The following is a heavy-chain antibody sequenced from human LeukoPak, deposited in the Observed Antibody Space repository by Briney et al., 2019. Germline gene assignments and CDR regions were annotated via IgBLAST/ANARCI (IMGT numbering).Heavy chain of an antibody. CDR3: AKEEVPNDY. D-gene: IGHD2-2*01. CDR1: AFTFSRYW. J-gene: IGHJ4*02. CDR2: ISRDGDKT. Sequence: GGSLRLSCAASAFTFSRYWMTWVRQAPGKGLEWVSGISRDGDKTYYVDSVEGRFTISRDTSKNTLYLQMDTLRVEDTATYYCAKEEVPNDYWGQGTLVTVSS. V-gene: IGHV3-23*01.